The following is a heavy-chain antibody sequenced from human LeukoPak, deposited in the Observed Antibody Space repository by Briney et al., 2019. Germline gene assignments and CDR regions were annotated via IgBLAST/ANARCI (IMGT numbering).Heavy chain of an antibody. V-gene: IGHV4-34*01. CDR1: GGSFSGYY. CDR3: ARGRYRSGGSCLIDY. D-gene: IGHD2-15*01. J-gene: IGHJ4*02. CDR2: INHSGST. Sequence: SETLSLTCAVYGGSFSGYYWSWIRQPPGKGLEWIGEINHSGSTNYNPSLKSRVTTSVDTSKNQFSLKLSSVTAADTAVYYCARGRYRSGGSCLIDYWGQGTLVTVSS.